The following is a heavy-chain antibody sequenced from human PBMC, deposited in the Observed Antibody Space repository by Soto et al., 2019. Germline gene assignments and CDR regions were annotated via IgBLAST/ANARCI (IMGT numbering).Heavy chain of an antibody. V-gene: IGHV3-7*01. D-gene: IGHD3-3*01. J-gene: IGHJ6*03. CDR3: ARVNCDCWRGYFPSGDYYYYYMDV. CDR2: IKQDGSEK. CDR1: GFTFSSYW. Sequence: EVQLVESGGGLVQPGGSLRLSCAASGFTFSSYWMSWVRQAPGKGLEWVANIKQDGSEKYYVDSVKGRFTISRDNAKNSLYLQMNSLRAEDTAVYYCARVNCDCWRGYFPSGDYYYYYMDVWGKGTTVTVSS.